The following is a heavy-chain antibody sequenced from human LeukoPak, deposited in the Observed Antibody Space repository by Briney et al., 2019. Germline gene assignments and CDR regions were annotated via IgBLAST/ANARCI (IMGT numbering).Heavy chain of an antibody. Sequence: PGGSLRFSCAASGFTFSSYGMHWVRQAPGKGLEGVAVIWYDGSNKYYADSVKGRFTISRDNSKNTLYLQMNSLRAEDTAVYYCARDTSGIAAAGTLTDYWGQGTLVTVSS. CDR3: ARDTSGIAAAGTLTDY. D-gene: IGHD6-13*01. CDR1: GFTFSSYG. CDR2: IWYDGSNK. J-gene: IGHJ4*02. V-gene: IGHV3-33*01.